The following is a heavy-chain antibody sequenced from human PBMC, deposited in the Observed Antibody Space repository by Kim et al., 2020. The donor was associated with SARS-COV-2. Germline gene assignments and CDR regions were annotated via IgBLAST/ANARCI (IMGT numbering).Heavy chain of an antibody. CDR3: SRGAVPGAVRGYYSYMDV. CDR2: IIPVLGIA. V-gene: IGHV1-69*04. D-gene: IGHD3-10*02. J-gene: IGHJ6*03. Sequence: SVKVSCKASGGTLIIYGISWVRQAPGQGLEWMGRIIPVLGIANYAQKFEGRVTITADKSTNTVYMELNSLRSEDTAVYYCSRGAVPGAVRGYYSYMDVW. CDR1: GGTLIIYG.